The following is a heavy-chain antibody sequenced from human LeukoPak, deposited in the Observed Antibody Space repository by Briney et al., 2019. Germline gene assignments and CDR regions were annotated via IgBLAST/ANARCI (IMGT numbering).Heavy chain of an antibody. Sequence: GESLKISCKGSGYSFTSYWIAWVRQMPGKGLEWMGIIYPGDSDTRYSPSFQGQVTISADKSITTAYLQWSTLKASDTAMYYCARRFSARGIEAAGSDYWGQGTLVTVSS. V-gene: IGHV5-51*01. CDR3: ARRFSARGIEAAGSDY. J-gene: IGHJ4*02. D-gene: IGHD6-13*01. CDR2: IYPGDSDT. CDR1: GYSFTSYW.